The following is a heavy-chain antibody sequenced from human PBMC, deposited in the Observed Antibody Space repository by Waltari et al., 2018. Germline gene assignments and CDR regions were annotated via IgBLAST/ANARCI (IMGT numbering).Heavy chain of an antibody. CDR1: GGSFSGYY. D-gene: IGHD6-19*01. CDR3: AKKGLLRAFDI. J-gene: IGHJ3*02. CDR2: INHSGST. Sequence: QVQLQQWGAGLLKPSETLSLTCAVYGGSFSGYYWNWIRQPLGKGLEWIGEINHSGSTNYNPSLKSRVTISVDTSKNQFSLKLSSVTAADTAVYYCAKKGLLRAFDIWGQGTMVTVSS. V-gene: IGHV4-34*01.